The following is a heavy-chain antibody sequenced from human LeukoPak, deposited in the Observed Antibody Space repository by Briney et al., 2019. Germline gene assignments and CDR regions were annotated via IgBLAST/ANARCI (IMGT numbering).Heavy chain of an antibody. J-gene: IGHJ6*03. CDR3: ARVAWTVTTLRDYYYMDV. V-gene: IGHV3-66*01. CDR2: IYSGGST. CDR1: EFSVGSNY. Sequence: GGSLRLSCAASEFSVGSNYMTWVRQAPGKGLEWVSLIYSGGSTYYADSVKGRFTISRDNSKNTLYLQMNSLRAEDTAVYYCARVAWTVTTLRDYYYMDVWGKGTTVTISS. D-gene: IGHD4-17*01.